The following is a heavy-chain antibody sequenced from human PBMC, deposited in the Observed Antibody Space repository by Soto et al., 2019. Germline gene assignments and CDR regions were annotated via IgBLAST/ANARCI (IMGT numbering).Heavy chain of an antibody. Sequence: QLHLVQSGAVVKKPGASVTVSCSASGYPVTAYYMHWVRQAPGRGLEWMGGINPATGAAKYTQTFQGRVTMTRDTYTSTVFMALSGLTCEDTAVFYWARGGGVGVAGSAAFDMWGQGTLVTVSS. J-gene: IGHJ3*02. V-gene: IGHV1-2*02. CDR1: GYPVTAYY. D-gene: IGHD3-3*01. CDR3: ARGGGVGVAGSAAFDM. CDR2: INPATGAA.